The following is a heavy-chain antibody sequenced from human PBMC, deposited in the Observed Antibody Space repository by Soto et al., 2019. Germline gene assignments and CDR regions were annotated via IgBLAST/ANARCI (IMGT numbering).Heavy chain of an antibody. CDR2: IWNDGNGY. D-gene: IGHD6-13*01. CDR1: GFNFNNYG. CDR3: ARRQISPPTRGAASARGGMDV. V-gene: IGHV3-33*01. Sequence: QVQLVESGGGVVQPGRSLRLSCAASGFNFNNYGMHWVRQAPGKGLEWVAVIWNDGNGYYYANSVKGRFTISRDNSNNTLCLQMCSLRAEDTAVYYCARRQISPPTRGAASARGGMDVWGQGTTVTVSS. J-gene: IGHJ6*02.